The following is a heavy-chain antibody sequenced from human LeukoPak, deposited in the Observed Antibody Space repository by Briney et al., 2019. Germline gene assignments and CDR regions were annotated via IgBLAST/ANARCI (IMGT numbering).Heavy chain of an antibody. V-gene: IGHV3-48*04. CDR3: ARHPAGTLVPFDF. CDR1: GFSFSSYS. J-gene: IGHJ4*02. D-gene: IGHD6-13*01. Sequence: GGSLRLSCAASGFSFSSYSMNWVRQAPGKGLEWVSYISSSSSTIYYADSVKGRFTISRDNAKNSLYLQMNSLRAEDTAVYYCARHPAGTLVPFDFWGQGTLVTVSS. CDR2: ISSSSSTI.